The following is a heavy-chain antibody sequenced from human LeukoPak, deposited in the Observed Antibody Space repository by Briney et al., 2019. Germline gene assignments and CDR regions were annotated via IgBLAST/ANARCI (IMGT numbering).Heavy chain of an antibody. CDR1: GFTFDDYA. J-gene: IGHJ4*02. CDR3: ARDYGGSSPFDY. V-gene: IGHV3-9*01. Sequence: HPGGSLRLSCAASGFTFDDYAMHWVRQAPGKGLEWVSGIRWDSGTIGYADSVKGRFTISRDNAKNSLYLQMNSLRAEDTAVYYCARDYGGSSPFDYWGQGTLVTVSS. CDR2: IRWDSGTI. D-gene: IGHD4-23*01.